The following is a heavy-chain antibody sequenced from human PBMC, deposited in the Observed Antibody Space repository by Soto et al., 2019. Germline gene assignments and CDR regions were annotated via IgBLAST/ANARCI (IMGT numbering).Heavy chain of an antibody. J-gene: IGHJ4*02. CDR1: GFTFSSYA. Sequence: EVQLLESGGGLVQPGGSLRLSCAASGFTFSSYAMSWVRQAPGKGLEWVSAISGSGGSTYYADSVKGRFTISRDNSKNTLYLQINSLRAEDTAVYYCAKAGKTYAYVWGSYRYTGNYWGQGTLVTVSS. V-gene: IGHV3-23*01. CDR3: AKAGKTYAYVWGSYRYTGNY. D-gene: IGHD3-16*02. CDR2: ISGSGGST.